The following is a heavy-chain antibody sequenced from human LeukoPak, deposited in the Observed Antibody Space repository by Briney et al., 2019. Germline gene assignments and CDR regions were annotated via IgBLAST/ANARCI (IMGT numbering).Heavy chain of an antibody. CDR3: ARAVSRVLWFGELSGGYFDY. CDR1: GFTFSSYW. D-gene: IGHD3-10*01. J-gene: IGHJ4*02. V-gene: IGHV3-74*01. Sequence: GGSLRLSCAASGFTFSSYWIHWVRQAPGKGLVWVSRINSDGSSTSYADSVKGRFTISRDNAKNTLYLQMNSLRAEDTAVYYCARAVSRVLWFGELSGGYFDYWGQGTLVTVSS. CDR2: INSDGSST.